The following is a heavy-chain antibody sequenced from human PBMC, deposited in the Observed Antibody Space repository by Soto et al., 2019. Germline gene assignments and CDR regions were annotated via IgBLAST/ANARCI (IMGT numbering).Heavy chain of an antibody. D-gene: IGHD3-10*01. V-gene: IGHV4-59*01. CDR1: GGFISSYY. J-gene: IGHJ4*02. CDR3: ARGSGSY. Sequence: SETLSLTCTVSGGFISSYYWSWIRQPPGKGLEWIGYIYYSGSTNYNPSLKSRVTISVDTSKNQFSLKLSSVTAADTAVYYCARGSGSYWGQGTLVTVSS. CDR2: IYYSGST.